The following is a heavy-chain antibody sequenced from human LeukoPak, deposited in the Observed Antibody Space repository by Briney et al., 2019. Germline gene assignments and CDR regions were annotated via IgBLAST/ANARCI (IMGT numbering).Heavy chain of an antibody. V-gene: IGHV3-23*01. Sequence: GGSLRLSCAASGFTFYNYAMAWVRQAPGKGREWVSSISNSGDNKYYADAVKGRFTISRDNSKNTVYLQMYSLRVEDTARYYCARDVTEPVFYDTWGQGTLASVSS. J-gene: IGHJ4*02. CDR3: ARDVTEPVFYDT. CDR2: ISNSGDNK. CDR1: GFTFYNYA. D-gene: IGHD2-8*01.